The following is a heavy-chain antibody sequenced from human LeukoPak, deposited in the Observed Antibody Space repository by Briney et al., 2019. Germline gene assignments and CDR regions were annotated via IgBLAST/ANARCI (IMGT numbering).Heavy chain of an antibody. CDR1: GGSFSGYY. CDR3: ARDHSRGYSIDY. V-gene: IGHV4-34*01. Sequence: PSETLSLTCAVYGGSFSGYYWSWIRQPPGKGLEWIGEINHSGSTNYNPSLKSRVTISVDTSKNQFSLKLSSVTAADTAVYYCARDHSRGYSIDYWGQGTLVTVSS. J-gene: IGHJ4*02. D-gene: IGHD6-13*01. CDR2: INHSGST.